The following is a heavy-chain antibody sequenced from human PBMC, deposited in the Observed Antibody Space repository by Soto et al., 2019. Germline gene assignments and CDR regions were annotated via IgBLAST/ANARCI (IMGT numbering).Heavy chain of an antibody. Sequence: PSETLSLTCTVSGGSISSYYWSWIRQPPGKGLEWIGYIYYSGSTNYNPSLKSRVTISVDTSKNQFSLKLSSVTAADTAVYYCARAPSSWNTYYYYYGMDVWGQGTTVTVSS. J-gene: IGHJ6*02. D-gene: IGHD6-13*01. CDR3: ARAPSSWNTYYYYYGMDV. V-gene: IGHV4-59*01. CDR2: IYYSGST. CDR1: GGSISSYY.